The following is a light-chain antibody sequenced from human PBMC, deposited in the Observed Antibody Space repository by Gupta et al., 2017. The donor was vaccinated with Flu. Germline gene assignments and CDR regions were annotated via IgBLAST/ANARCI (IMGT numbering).Light chain of an antibody. Sequence: ERATPSCRASRGVSSNFLAWYQQKPGQAPRLLMSEASYRATGIPDRFSGSGSGTEFTLTISSLEPDDVAVYYCQQFGTIPFTFGPGTKVDIK. CDR2: EAS. CDR1: RGVSSNF. J-gene: IGKJ3*01. CDR3: QQFGTIPFT. V-gene: IGKV3-20*01.